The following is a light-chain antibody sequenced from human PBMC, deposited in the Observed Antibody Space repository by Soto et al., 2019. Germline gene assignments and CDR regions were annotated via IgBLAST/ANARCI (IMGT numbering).Light chain of an antibody. CDR2: AAS. J-gene: IGKJ1*01. Sequence: AIRMTQSPSSFSASTGDRVTITCRASQGISSYLAWYQQKPGKAPKLLIYAASTFQSGVPSRFSGSGSGTDFTLTISCLQSEDFAIYYCQQYYSYPRTFGQGTKVEIK. CDR3: QQYYSYPRT. CDR1: QGISSY. V-gene: IGKV1-8*01.